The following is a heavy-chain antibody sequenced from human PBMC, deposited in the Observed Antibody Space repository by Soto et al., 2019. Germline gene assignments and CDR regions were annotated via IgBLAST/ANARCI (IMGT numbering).Heavy chain of an antibody. CDR1: GDTFNFYS. CDR3: ASSYGSGYRAFDY. D-gene: IGHD3-10*01. J-gene: IGHJ4*02. Sequence: QVQLVQSGAEVKRPGSSVKVSCKASGDTFNFYSINWVRQAPGLGLARMGRVNPIVSMSNYAQKFQGRVTMTADKSTSTAYMELSSLRSEDTAIYYCASSYGSGYRAFDYWGQGALVTVSS. CDR2: VNPIVSMS. V-gene: IGHV1-69*02.